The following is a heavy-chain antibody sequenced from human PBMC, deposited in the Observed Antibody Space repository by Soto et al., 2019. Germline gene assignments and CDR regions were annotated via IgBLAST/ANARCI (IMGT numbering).Heavy chain of an antibody. V-gene: IGHV4-39*01. CDR2: IYYSGST. Sequence: QLQLQESGPGLVKPSETLSLTCTVSGGSISSRGYYWGWIRQPPGKGLEWIGTIYYSGSTSYNPALKSRVTISVDTSKNQFSLKLSSGPAADTAVYDCATRNWCDPWGQGTLVTVSS. CDR1: GGSISSRGYY. CDR3: ATRNWCDP. J-gene: IGHJ5*02.